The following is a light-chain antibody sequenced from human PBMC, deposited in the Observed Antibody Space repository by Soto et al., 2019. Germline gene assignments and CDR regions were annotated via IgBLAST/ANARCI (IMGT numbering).Light chain of an antibody. CDR2: DVN. CDR1: SSDVGGYNY. J-gene: IGLJ2*01. Sequence: QSALTQPRSVSGSPGQSVAISCTGTSSDVGGYNYVSWYQQHPGKAPKLMIYDVNERPSGVPDRFSGSKSGNTASLTISGLQAEDEADYFCCSYAGTYSMLFGGGTKVTVL. CDR3: CSYAGTYSML. V-gene: IGLV2-11*01.